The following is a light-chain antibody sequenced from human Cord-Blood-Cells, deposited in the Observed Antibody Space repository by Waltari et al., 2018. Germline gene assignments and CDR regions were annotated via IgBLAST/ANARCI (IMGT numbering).Light chain of an antibody. CDR1: HGISSY. V-gene: IGKV1-8*01. CDR3: QQYYSYPWT. Sequence: AIRITQSPSSLSASTGDRVTITCRASHGISSYLAWYQQKPGKAPKLLIYAASTLQSGVPSRFSGSGSGTDFTLTISCLQSEDFATYYCQQYYSYPWTFGQGTKVEIK. J-gene: IGKJ1*01. CDR2: AAS.